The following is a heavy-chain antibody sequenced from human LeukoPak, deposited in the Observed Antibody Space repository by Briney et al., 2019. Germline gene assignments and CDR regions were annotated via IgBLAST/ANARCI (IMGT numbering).Heavy chain of an antibody. D-gene: IGHD2-21*02. CDR1: GYSFTSYW. Sequence: GESLKISCKGSGYSFTSYWIGWVRQMPGKGLEWMGILYPGDSDTRYSPSFQGQVTISADKSISTAYLQWSSLKASDTAMYYCARHPYCGGDCYRSWFDPWGQGTLVTVSS. J-gene: IGHJ5*02. V-gene: IGHV5-51*01. CDR2: LYPGDSDT. CDR3: ARHPYCGGDCYRSWFDP.